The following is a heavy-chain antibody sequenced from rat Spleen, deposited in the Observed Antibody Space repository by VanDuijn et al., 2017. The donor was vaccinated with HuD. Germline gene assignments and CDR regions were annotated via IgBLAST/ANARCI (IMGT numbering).Heavy chain of an antibody. J-gene: IGHJ1*01. D-gene: IGHD2-7*01. CDR1: GLSFSNYD. Sequence: EVQLVESGGGLVQPGRSLKLSCAASGLSFSNYDMAWVRQAPTKGLEWVATISYDGTSTYSRDSVMGRFTISRDDGESTLYLEMDSLRSEDTATYYCVRQGYLRDWYFDFWGPGTMVTVSS. CDR2: ISYDGTST. CDR3: VRQGYLRDWYFDF. V-gene: IGHV5-29*01.